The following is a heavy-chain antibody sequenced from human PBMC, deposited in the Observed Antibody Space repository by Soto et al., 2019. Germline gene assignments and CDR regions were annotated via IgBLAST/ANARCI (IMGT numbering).Heavy chain of an antibody. CDR1: GFTFSNYV. CDR2: ISGSGGST. CDR3: AKGGPSSGSWYPGVD. Sequence: EVQLLESGGGLVQPGGSLRLSCAASGFTFSNYVMTWVRQAPGKGLEWVSGISGSGGSTYYTDSVKGRFTISRDNSKNTLYVRMNSLRAEDTAVYYCAKGGPSSGSWYPGVDWCQGTLVTVSS. V-gene: IGHV3-23*01. D-gene: IGHD6-13*01. J-gene: IGHJ4*02.